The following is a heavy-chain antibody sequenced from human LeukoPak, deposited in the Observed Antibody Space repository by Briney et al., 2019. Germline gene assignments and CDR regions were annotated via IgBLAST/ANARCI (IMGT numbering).Heavy chain of an antibody. CDR2: IIPILGIA. V-gene: IGHV1-69*04. D-gene: IGHD3-16*02. Sequence: SVKVSCKASGGTFSSYAISWVRQAPGQGLEWMGRIIPILGIANYAQKFQGRVTITADKSTSTAYMELSNLRSEDTAVYYCARGFGGVIVIEPPGYWGQGTLVTVSS. J-gene: IGHJ4*02. CDR3: ARGFGGVIVIEPPGY. CDR1: GGTFSSYA.